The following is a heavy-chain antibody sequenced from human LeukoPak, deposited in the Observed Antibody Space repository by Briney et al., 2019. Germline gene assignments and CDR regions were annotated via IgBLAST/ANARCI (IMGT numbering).Heavy chain of an antibody. CDR3: ATRPVKYYYDSSGYRLDAFDI. Sequence: ASVKVSCKVSGFSLTELSMHWVRQAPGKGLEWMGGFDPEDGETIYAQKFQGRVTMTEDTSTDTAYMELSSLRSEDTAVYYCATRPVKYYYDSSGYRLDAFDIWGQGTMVTVSS. CDR1: GFSLTELS. D-gene: IGHD3-22*01. V-gene: IGHV1-24*01. J-gene: IGHJ3*02. CDR2: FDPEDGET.